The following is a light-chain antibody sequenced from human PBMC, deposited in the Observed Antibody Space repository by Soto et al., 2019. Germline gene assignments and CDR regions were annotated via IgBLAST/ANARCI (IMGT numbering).Light chain of an antibody. V-gene: IGLV2-8*01. CDR3: SSYAGSNNYV. CDR1: SSDVGGYNY. J-gene: IGLJ1*01. Sequence: LTQPPSASGSPGQSVTISCTGTSSDVGGYNYVSWYQQHPGKAPKLMIYEVSKRPSGVPDRFSGSKSGNTASLTVSGLQAEDEAHYYCSSYAGSNNYVFGTGTKVTVL. CDR2: EVS.